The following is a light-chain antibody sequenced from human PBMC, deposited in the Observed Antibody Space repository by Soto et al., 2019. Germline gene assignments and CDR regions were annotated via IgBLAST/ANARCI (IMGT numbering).Light chain of an antibody. Sequence: SYELTQPPSVSVAPGQTARIACWGNNIGGKSVHWYQQKPGQAPVLVVYDDSDRPSGIPERFSGSNSVNTATLTISRVAAGDEADYYCQVWESGRGVFGTGTKVTVL. J-gene: IGLJ1*01. CDR3: QVWESGRGV. CDR1: NIGGKS. CDR2: DDS. V-gene: IGLV3-21*02.